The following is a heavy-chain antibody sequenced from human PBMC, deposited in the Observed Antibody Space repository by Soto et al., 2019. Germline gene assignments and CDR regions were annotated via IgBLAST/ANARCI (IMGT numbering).Heavy chain of an antibody. D-gene: IGHD5-18*01. V-gene: IGHV3-74*01. CDR3: VRVNGYTYGWDYFDY. J-gene: IGHJ4*02. Sequence: WWSLRLSCSASVFTFSSYWMHWVRQAPGKGLVWVSRINDDGSSTNYADSVKGRFTISRDNAKNTVYLQMNSLRAEDTAVYYCVRVNGYTYGWDYFDYWGQGALVTV. CDR2: INDDGSST. CDR1: VFTFSSYW.